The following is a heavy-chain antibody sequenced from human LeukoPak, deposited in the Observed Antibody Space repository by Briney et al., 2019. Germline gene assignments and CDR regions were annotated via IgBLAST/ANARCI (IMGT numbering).Heavy chain of an antibody. J-gene: IGHJ6*02. D-gene: IGHD6-19*01. V-gene: IGHV3-23*01. CDR3: AKDTSYSSYRNYGMDV. Sequence: HPGGSLRLSCAASGFTFSSYAMSWVRQAPGKGLEWVSAISGSGGSTYYADSVKGRFTISRDNSKNTLYLQTNSLRSEDTAVYYCAKDTSYSSYRNYGMDVWGQGTTVTVSS. CDR2: ISGSGGST. CDR1: GFTFSSYA.